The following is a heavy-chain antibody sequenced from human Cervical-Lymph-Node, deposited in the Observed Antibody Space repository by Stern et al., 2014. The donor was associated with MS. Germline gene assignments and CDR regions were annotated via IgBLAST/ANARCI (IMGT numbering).Heavy chain of an antibody. D-gene: IGHD2/OR15-2a*01. Sequence: QLQLQESGPGLVKPSGTLSLTCAVSGGSVSSTNWWSWVRQSPGKGLEWIGNIYHSGASNYRPSLRSRVSISLNNSKNHLPLPLTSEPAADTAVYYCARERQQYCNSEGCSYWYFDLWGRGTLVTVSS. CDR2: IYHSGAS. V-gene: IGHV4-4*02. CDR1: GGSVSSTNW. CDR3: ARERQQYCNSEGCSYWYFDL. J-gene: IGHJ2*01.